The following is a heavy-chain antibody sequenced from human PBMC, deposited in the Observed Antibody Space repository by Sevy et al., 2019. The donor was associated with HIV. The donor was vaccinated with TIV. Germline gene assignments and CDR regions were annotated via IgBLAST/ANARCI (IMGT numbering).Heavy chain of an antibody. CDR3: AREGSSSSKGNWFDP. CDR2: INPSGGST. J-gene: IGHJ5*02. Sequence: ASVKVSCKASGYTFTSYYMHWVRQAPGQGLEWMGIINPSGGSTSYAQKFQGRVTMTRDTSTSIVYMELSSLRSEDTAVYYCAREGSSSSKGNWFDPWGQGTLVTVSS. D-gene: IGHD6-6*01. V-gene: IGHV1-46*03. CDR1: GYTFTSYY.